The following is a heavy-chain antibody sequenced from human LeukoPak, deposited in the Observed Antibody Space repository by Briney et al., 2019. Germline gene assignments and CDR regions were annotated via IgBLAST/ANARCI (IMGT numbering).Heavy chain of an antibody. CDR3: ATYNSRTSFDY. CDR1: GFTFNKYW. Sequence: GGSLRLSCAASGFTFNKYWMMWVRQAPGKGLEWVASIKEDGTEKHYVDSVEGRSTISRDNPKNSVFLQMNSLRADDTAVYYCATYNSRTSFDYWGQGTLVTVSS. V-gene: IGHV3-7*01. D-gene: IGHD1-14*01. J-gene: IGHJ4*02. CDR2: IKEDGTEK.